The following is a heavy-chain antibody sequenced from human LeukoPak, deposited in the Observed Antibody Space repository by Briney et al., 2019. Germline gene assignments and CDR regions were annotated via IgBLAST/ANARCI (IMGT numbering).Heavy chain of an antibody. Sequence: PSETLSLTCFVPGGSISSYYWSWIRQPPGKGLEWIGYIYYTGSTNYNPSLKSRVTISVDTAKNQLSLKLRSVTAADTAVYYCARETRGTVGSYWGRGALVTVSS. CDR1: GGSISSYY. CDR2: IYYTGST. J-gene: IGHJ4*02. CDR3: ARETRGTVGSY. V-gene: IGHV4-59*12. D-gene: IGHD4-23*01.